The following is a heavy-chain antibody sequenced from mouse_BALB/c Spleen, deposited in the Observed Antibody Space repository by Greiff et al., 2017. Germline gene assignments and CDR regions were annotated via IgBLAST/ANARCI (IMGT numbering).Heavy chain of an antibody. V-gene: IGHV2-9*02. Sequence: VKLVESGPGLVAPSQSLSITCTVSGFSLTSYGVHWVRQPPGKGLEWLGVIWAGGSTNYNSALMSRLSISKDNSKSQVFLKMNSLQTDDTAMYYCARQGMITAKNYFDYWGQGTTLTVSS. CDR2: IWAGGST. J-gene: IGHJ2*01. CDR3: ARQGMITAKNYFDY. CDR1: GFSLTSYG. D-gene: IGHD2-4*01.